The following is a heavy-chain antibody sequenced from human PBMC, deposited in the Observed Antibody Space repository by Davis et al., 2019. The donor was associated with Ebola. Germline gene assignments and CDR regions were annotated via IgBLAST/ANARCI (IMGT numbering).Heavy chain of an antibody. CDR1: GYTFIEEH. CDR2: INPRNGET. CDR3: VKEPGGTSSFDH. V-gene: IGHV1-46*01. J-gene: IGHJ4*02. Sequence: AASVKVSCKASGYTFIEEHIHWVRQVPGQGLEWMGIINPRNGETSYAQKFRGRITMTRDTSTNMVYMQLSSLRSEDTALYYCVKEPGGTSSFDHWGQGTVVTVSS. D-gene: IGHD4-23*01.